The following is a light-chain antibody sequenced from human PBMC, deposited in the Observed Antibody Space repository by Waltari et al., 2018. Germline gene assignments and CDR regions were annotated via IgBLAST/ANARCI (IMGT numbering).Light chain of an antibody. CDR2: RAS. CDR3: LQYNSYPDLT. J-gene: IGKJ4*01. CDR1: QSISRW. V-gene: IGKV1-5*03. Sequence: DIQITQSPSTLSASVGDRVTITCRASQSISRWLAWYPRKPGKAPKLLIYRASNLESGFPSRFSGSGSGTEFTLTINSLQPDDFASYYCLQYNSYPDLTYGGGTKVDIK.